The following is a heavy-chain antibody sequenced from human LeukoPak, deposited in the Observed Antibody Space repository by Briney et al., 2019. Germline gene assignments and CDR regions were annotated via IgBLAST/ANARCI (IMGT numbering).Heavy chain of an antibody. CDR1: GFTFSSYA. Sequence: AGGSLRLSCAASGFTFSSYAMHWVRQAPGKGLEWVAVISYDGSNKYYADSVKGRFTISRDNSKNTLYLQMNSLRAEDTAVYYCASSYSSSSAQDYWGQGTLVTVSS. D-gene: IGHD6-6*01. J-gene: IGHJ4*02. CDR3: ASSYSSSSAQDY. V-gene: IGHV3-30-3*01. CDR2: ISYDGSNK.